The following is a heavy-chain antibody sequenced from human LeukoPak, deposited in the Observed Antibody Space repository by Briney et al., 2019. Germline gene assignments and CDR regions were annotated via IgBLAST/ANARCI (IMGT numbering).Heavy chain of an antibody. CDR3: ARQESGSGSYLSYFDY. J-gene: IGHJ4*02. CDR1: GGSISSYY. V-gene: IGHV4-59*08. Sequence: PSETLSLTCTVSGGSISSYYRSWIRQPPGKGLEWIGYIYYSGSTKYNPSLKSRVTISIDTSKNQFSLRLSSVTAADTAVYYCARQESGSGSYLSYFDYWGQGTLVTVSS. D-gene: IGHD3-10*01. CDR2: IYYSGST.